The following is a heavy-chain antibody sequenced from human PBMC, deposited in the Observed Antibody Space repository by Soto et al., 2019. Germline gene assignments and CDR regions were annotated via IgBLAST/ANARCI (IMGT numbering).Heavy chain of an antibody. CDR1: GFTFSSYS. Sequence: EVQLVESGGGLVQPGGSLRLSCAASGFTFSSYSMNWARQAPGKGMEWISYISSSSRTIYYTDSVKGRFTIPRDNAKNSLDLQMNSRRAEDTAVYYCARDKGRSPLDYWGQGTLVTVSS. CDR2: ISSSSRTI. J-gene: IGHJ4*02. V-gene: IGHV3-48*01. CDR3: ARDKGRSPLDY. D-gene: IGHD2-15*01.